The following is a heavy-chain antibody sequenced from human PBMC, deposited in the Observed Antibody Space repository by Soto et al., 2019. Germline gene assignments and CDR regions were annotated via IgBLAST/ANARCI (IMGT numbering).Heavy chain of an antibody. CDR1: GFTFSSYS. D-gene: IGHD4-17*01. CDR2: ISYDGSNK. Sequence: PGGSLRLSCAASGFTFSSYSMHWVRQAPGKGLEWVAVISYDGSNKYYADSVKGRFTISRDNSKNTLYLQMNSLRAEDTAVYYCATNPHYGDNPYNWLDPWGQGTLVTVSS. J-gene: IGHJ5*02. CDR3: ATNPHYGDNPYNWLDP. V-gene: IGHV3-30*03.